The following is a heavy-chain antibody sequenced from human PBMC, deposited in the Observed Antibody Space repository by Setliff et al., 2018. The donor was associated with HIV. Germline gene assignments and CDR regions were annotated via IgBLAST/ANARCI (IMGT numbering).Heavy chain of an antibody. V-gene: IGHV1-69*13. CDR3: ATSPRGTYYDILTGLPRGYFDP. Sequence: ASVKVSCKASGGTFSRLAISWVRQAPGQGLEWMGGIIPIYGTVNYAQKFQGRVTITADESTTTAYMELSSLRSEDTAVYYCATSPRGTYYDILTGLPRGYFDPWGQGTQVTVSS. CDR1: GGTFSRLA. CDR2: IIPIYGTV. D-gene: IGHD3-9*01. J-gene: IGHJ5*02.